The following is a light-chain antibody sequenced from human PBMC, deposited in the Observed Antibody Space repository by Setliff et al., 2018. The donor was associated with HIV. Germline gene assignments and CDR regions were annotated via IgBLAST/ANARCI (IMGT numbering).Light chain of an antibody. V-gene: IGLV2-14*03. CDR1: ISDIGSYNF. J-gene: IGLJ1*01. CDR2: DVN. Sequence: QSVLTQPASVSGSPGQSITISCSGTISDIGSYNFVSWYQQHPGKAPKLMMSDVNKRPSGVSDRFSGSKSGNTASLTISGLQAEDEANYYCSSYTTSSTYVFGPGTKVT. CDR3: SSYTTSSTYV.